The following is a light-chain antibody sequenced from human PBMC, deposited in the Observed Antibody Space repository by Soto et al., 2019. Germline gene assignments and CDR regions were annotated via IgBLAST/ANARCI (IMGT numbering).Light chain of an antibody. V-gene: IGKV1-39*01. CDR2: AAS. CDR1: QSISSW. CDR3: QQSYSTPWT. Sequence: IQVTHTPSKMCGIVGDKVTITCLASQSISSWWAWYQQKPGKAPKPLIYAASALESGVPSRFSGSGSGTDFTRTISSLQPGDFATYYCQQSYSTPWTFGQGAKADI. J-gene: IGKJ1*01.